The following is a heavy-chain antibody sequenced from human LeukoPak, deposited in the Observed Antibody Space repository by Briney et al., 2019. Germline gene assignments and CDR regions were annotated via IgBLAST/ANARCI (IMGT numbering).Heavy chain of an antibody. J-gene: IGHJ4*02. CDR3: AKDYSRSDDSGTEKDLPFDY. V-gene: IGHV3-23*01. D-gene: IGHD3-10*01. CDR2: ISDSGGST. CDR1: GLTFSSYW. Sequence: GGSLSLTGAASGLTFSSYWMSWVRQAPGQGLEWVSTISDSGGSTFYADSVKGRLTISRDNSKNTLYVQMNSLRAEDTAVYYCAKDYSRSDDSGTEKDLPFDYWGQGTLVTVSS.